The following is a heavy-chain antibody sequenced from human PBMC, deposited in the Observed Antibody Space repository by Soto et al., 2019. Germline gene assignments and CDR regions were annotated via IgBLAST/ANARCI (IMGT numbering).Heavy chain of an antibody. CDR1: GGTFGSYA. CDR2: IIPITATA. Sequence: QVQLVQSGAEVKKPGSSVKVSCKASGGTFGSYAISWVRQAPGQGLEWMGGIIPITATANYAQKFQGRVMITADESTSTAYMQMSSLISEDTAVYYCASSQGSITSVEIYYYYYYGMDVWGQGTTVTVSS. CDR3: ASSQGSITSVEIYYYYYYGMDV. V-gene: IGHV1-69*01. D-gene: IGHD2-2*01. J-gene: IGHJ6*02.